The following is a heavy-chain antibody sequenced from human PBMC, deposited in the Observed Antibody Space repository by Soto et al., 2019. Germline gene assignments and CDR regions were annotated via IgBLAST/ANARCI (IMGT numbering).Heavy chain of an antibody. CDR2: IKQDGSEK. CDR1: GFTFSSYW. D-gene: IGHD6-19*01. J-gene: IGHJ4*02. V-gene: IGHV3-7*03. CDR3: ARSLEILGSGWPYFDY. Sequence: GGSLRPSCAASGFTFSSYWMSWVRQAPGKGLEWVANIKQDGSEKYYVDSVKGRFTISRDNAKNSLYLQMNSLRAEDTAVYYCARSLEILGSGWPYFDYWGQGTLVTVSS.